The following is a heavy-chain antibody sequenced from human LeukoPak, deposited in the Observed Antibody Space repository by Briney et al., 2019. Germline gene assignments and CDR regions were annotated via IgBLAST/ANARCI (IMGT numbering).Heavy chain of an antibody. Sequence: PAETLSLTCAVYGGSFSGYYWSWIRQPPGKGLEWIGSIYYSGSTYYNPSLKSRVTISVDTSKNQFSLKLSSVTAADTAVYYCARAVAAYYFDYWGQGTLVTVSS. CDR2: IYYSGST. J-gene: IGHJ4*02. CDR1: GGSFSGYY. D-gene: IGHD6-19*01. CDR3: ARAVAAYYFDY. V-gene: IGHV4-34*01.